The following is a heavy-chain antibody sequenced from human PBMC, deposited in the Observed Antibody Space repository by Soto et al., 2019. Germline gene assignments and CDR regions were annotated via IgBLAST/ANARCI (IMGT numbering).Heavy chain of an antibody. D-gene: IGHD5-12*01. CDR2: ISYDGSNK. CDR1: GFTFSSYG. CDR3: AKDLGDGSDY. J-gene: IGHJ4*02. Sequence: VGSLRLSCAASGFTFSSYGMHWVRQAPGKGLEWVAVISYDGSNKYYADSVKGRFTISRDNSKNTLYLQMNSLRAEDTAVCYCAKDLGDGSDYWGQGTLVTVSS. V-gene: IGHV3-30*18.